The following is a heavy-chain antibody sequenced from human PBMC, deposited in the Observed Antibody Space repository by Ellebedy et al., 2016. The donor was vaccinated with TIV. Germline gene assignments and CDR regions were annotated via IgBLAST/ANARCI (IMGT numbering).Heavy chain of an antibody. CDR3: ATAFVEMATTGPLGYYYGMDV. Sequence: ASVKVSCXASGYTFTSYYMHWVRQAPGQGLEWMGIINPSGGSTSYAQKFQGRVAMTEDTSTDTAYMELSSLRSEDTAVYYCATAFVEMATTGPLGYYYGMDVWGQGTTVTVSS. CDR1: GYTFTSYY. CDR2: INPSGGST. V-gene: IGHV1-46*01. J-gene: IGHJ6*02. D-gene: IGHD5-24*01.